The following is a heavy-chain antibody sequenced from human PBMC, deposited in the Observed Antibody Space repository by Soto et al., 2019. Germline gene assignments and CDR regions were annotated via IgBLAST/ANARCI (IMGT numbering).Heavy chain of an antibody. CDR1: GFTFGTYW. J-gene: IGHJ6*03. CDR3: ARFAMGEYYMHV. D-gene: IGHD3-16*01. Sequence: EVQLVESGGGLVQSGGSLRLSCAGSGFTFGTYWMSWVRQAPWKGLQWVANINQDESQKYYLDSVKGRFNISKDNAKNSQYLQMNGLTSEETAVYYCARFAMGEYYMHVWGQETTVTVSS. CDR2: INQDESQK. V-gene: IGHV3-7*01.